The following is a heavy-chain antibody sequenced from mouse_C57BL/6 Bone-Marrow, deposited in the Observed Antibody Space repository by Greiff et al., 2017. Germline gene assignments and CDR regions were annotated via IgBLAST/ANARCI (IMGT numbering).Heavy chain of an antibody. J-gene: IGHJ4*01. CDR2: ISSGGSYT. CDR1: GFTFSSYG. Sequence: EVMLVESGGDLVKPGGSLKLSCAASGFTFSSYGMSWVRQTPDKRLEWVATISSGGSYTYYPDSVKGRFTISRDNAKNTLYLQMSSLKSEDTAMYYGARRGPVYAMDYWGQGTSVTVSS. CDR3: ARRGPVYAMDY. V-gene: IGHV5-6*02.